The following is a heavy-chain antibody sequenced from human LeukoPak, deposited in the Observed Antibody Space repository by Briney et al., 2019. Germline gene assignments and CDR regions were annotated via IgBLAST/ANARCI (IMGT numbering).Heavy chain of an antibody. CDR3: ARDGNSYGYYFDY. J-gene: IGHJ4*02. D-gene: IGHD5-18*01. Sequence: PGGSLRLSCAASGFTFNTYEMNWVRQAPRKGLEWVSYISSGGITIYYADSVKGRFTISRDNAKNSLYLQMNSLRAEDTAVYYCARDGNSYGYYFDYWGQGTLVTVSS. CDR2: ISSGGITI. V-gene: IGHV3-48*03. CDR1: GFTFNTYE.